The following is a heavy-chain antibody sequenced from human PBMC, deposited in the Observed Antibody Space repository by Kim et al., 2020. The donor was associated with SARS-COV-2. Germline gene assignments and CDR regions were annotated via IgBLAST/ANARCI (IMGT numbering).Heavy chain of an antibody. V-gene: IGHV1-18*01. CDR2: ISAYNGNT. CDR1: GYTFTSYG. CDR3: AREGFARYYYYYGMDV. J-gene: IGHJ6*02. D-gene: IGHD3-10*01. Sequence: ASVKVSCKASGYTFTSYGISWVRQAPGQGLEWMGWISAYNGNTNYAQKLQGRVTMTTDTSTSTAYMELRSLRSDDTAVYYCAREGFARYYYYYGMDVWGQGTTVTVSS.